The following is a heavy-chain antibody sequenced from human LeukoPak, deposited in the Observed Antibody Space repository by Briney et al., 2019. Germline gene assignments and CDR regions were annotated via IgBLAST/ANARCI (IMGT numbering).Heavy chain of an antibody. CDR2: INHSGST. V-gene: IGHV4-34*01. D-gene: IGHD4-17*01. J-gene: IGHJ4*02. CDR1: GGSFCGYY. CDR3: ARSRGDYYFDY. Sequence: SETLSLTCAVYGGSFCGYYWSWIRQPPGKGLEWIGEINHSGSTNYNPSLKSRVTISVDTSKNQFSLKLSSVTAADTAVYYCARSRGDYYFDYWGQGTLVTVSS.